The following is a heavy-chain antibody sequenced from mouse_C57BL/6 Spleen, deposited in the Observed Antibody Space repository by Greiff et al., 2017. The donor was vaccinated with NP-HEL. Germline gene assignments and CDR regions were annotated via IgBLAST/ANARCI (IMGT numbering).Heavy chain of an antibody. Sequence: QVQLQQPGAELVKPGASVKLSCKASGYTFTSYWMQWVKQRPGQGLEWIGEIDPSDSYTNYNQKFKGKATLTVDTSSSTAYMQLSSLTSEDSAVYYCAAYYYGSSYGSDWGTGTTVTVSS. CDR3: AAYYYGSSYGSD. J-gene: IGHJ1*03. D-gene: IGHD1-1*01. CDR1: GYTFTSYW. CDR2: IDPSDSYT. V-gene: IGHV1-50*01.